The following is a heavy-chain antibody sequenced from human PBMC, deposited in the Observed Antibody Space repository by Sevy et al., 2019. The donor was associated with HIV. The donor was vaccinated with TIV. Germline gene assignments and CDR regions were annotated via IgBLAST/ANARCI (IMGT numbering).Heavy chain of an antibody. CDR1: GYTFTGYF. D-gene: IGHD5-18*01. CDR3: ASPGGYRYGSLLEY. Sequence: ASVKVSCKASGYTFTGYFIHWVRQAPGQGLEWMGWINPNSGDTNYAQKFQGRVTVTRDTSINTAYMELSRLRSDDTAVYFCASPGGYRYGSLLEYWGQGTLVTVSS. V-gene: IGHV1-2*02. CDR2: INPNSGDT. J-gene: IGHJ4*02.